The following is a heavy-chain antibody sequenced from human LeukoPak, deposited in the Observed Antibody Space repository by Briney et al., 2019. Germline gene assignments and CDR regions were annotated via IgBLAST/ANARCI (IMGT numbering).Heavy chain of an antibody. Sequence: GGSLRLSCAASGFTFSSYAMTWVRQAPGKGLEGVSSITGGGDTTYYADSVRGRFTISRDNSKNTLSVQMNSLRAEDTAVYYCAKQRSEVVVAATNYWGQGTLVTVSS. CDR2: ITGGGDTT. J-gene: IGHJ4*02. V-gene: IGHV3-23*01. D-gene: IGHD2-15*01. CDR3: AKQRSEVVVAATNY. CDR1: GFTFSSYA.